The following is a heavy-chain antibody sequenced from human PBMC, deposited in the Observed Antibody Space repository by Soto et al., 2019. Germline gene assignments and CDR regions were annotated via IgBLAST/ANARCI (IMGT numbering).Heavy chain of an antibody. V-gene: IGHV1-18*01. J-gene: IGHJ6*02. CDR2: ISAYNGNT. CDR3: ARVGATRYYYYYGMDV. CDR1: GYTFTSYG. D-gene: IGHD1-26*01. Sequence: QVQLVQSGAEVKKPGASVKVSCKASGYTFTSYGISWVRQALGQGLEWMGWISAYNGNTNYAQKLQGRVTMTTDTPTSTAYMELRSLRSDDTAVYYCARVGATRYYYYYGMDVWGQGTTVTVSS.